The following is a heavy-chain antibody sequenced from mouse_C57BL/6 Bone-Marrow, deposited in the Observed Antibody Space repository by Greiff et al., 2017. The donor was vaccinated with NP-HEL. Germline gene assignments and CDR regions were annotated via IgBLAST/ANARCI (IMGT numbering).Heavy chain of an antibody. J-gene: IGHJ3*01. CDR2: ISSGGSYT. CDR3: ARRQGSIYYYGSSPFAY. D-gene: IGHD1-1*01. CDR1: GFTFSSYG. V-gene: IGHV5-6*02. Sequence: EVKLMESGGDLVKPGGSLKLSCAASGFTFSSYGMSWVRQTPDKRLEWVATISSGGSYTYYPDSVQGRFTISRDNAKNTLYLQMSSLKSEDTAMYYCARRQGSIYYYGSSPFAYWGQGTLVTVSA.